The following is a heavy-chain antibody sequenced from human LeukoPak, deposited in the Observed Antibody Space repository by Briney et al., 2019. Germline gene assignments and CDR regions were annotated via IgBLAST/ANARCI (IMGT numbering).Heavy chain of an antibody. CDR2: IYPGDSDT. Sequence: GESLKISCKGSGYSFTSHWIAWVRQMPGKGLEWMGIIYPGDSDTIYSPSFQGQVTFSADKSTSTAYLQWSSLKASDTAMYYCARHGESSPYFDYWGQGTLVTVSS. CDR3: ARHGESSPYFDY. V-gene: IGHV5-51*01. D-gene: IGHD2-21*01. CDR1: GYSFTSHW. J-gene: IGHJ4*02.